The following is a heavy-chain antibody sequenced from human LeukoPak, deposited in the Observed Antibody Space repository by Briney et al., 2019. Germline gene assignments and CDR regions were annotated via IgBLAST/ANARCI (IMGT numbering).Heavy chain of an antibody. CDR3: AREPPGGGFDY. D-gene: IGHD3-16*01. Sequence: GGSLRLSCTASGFTVSSDYMSWVRQAPGKGLEWVSVVYSGGNTYYADSVKGRFTISRDNSKNTLYLQMSSLRAEDTAVYYCAREPPGGGFDYWGQGTLVTVSS. CDR2: VYSGGNT. CDR1: GFTVSSDY. J-gene: IGHJ4*02. V-gene: IGHV3-66*01.